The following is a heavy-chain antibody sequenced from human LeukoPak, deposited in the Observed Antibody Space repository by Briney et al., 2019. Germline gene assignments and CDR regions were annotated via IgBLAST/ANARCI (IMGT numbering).Heavy chain of an antibody. CDR1: GFTFSSYA. J-gene: IGHJ4*02. CDR2: ISSSGGST. CDR3: AKDLRQYGSESHLDY. V-gene: IGHV3-23*01. Sequence: GGSLRLSCAASGFTFSSYAMSWVRQAPGKGLEWVSTISSSGGSTYYADSVKGRFTISRDNSMETLYLQMNSLRAEDTAIYYCAKDLRQYGSESHLDYWGQGTLVTVSS. D-gene: IGHD3-10*01.